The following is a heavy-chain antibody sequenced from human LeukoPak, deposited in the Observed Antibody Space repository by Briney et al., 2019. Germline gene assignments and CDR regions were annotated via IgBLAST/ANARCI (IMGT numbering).Heavy chain of an antibody. Sequence: SSETLSLTCTVSGDSITSYVWSWIRQPPGKGLEWIGYIFHTGNTNYNPSLKSRLTISVDMSKNQFSLKLSSVTAADTAVYYCAGLVVDFWSGSHFYYMDVWGKGTTVTVSS. J-gene: IGHJ6*03. CDR1: GDSITSYV. CDR3: AGLVVDFWSGSHFYYMDV. CDR2: IFHTGNT. V-gene: IGHV4-59*01. D-gene: IGHD3-3*01.